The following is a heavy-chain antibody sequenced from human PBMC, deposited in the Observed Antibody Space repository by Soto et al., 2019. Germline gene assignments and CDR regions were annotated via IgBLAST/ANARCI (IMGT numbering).Heavy chain of an antibody. CDR1: GYIFTAYS. J-gene: IGHJ1*01. CDR3: AREENCSDGICYSEYFQR. V-gene: IGHV1-46*01. Sequence: QVQLVQSGAEVKKHGASVKVSCKASGYIFTAYSMHWVRQAPGQGLEWMGVVNPSGGSTNYAQKFQGRITMTRDTSTSTVYMDLSYLTSEDTAVYYCAREENCSDGICYSEYFQRWGQGTLVTVSS. CDR2: VNPSGGST. D-gene: IGHD2-15*01.